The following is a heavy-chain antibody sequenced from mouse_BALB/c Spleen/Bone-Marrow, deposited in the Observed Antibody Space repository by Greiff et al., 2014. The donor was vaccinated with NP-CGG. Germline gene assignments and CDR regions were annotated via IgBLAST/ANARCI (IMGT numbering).Heavy chain of an antibody. D-gene: IGHD1-1*01. CDR1: GYTFTSYW. CDR2: INPSNGRA. CDR3: AREMVFDITTVVATGGYYFDY. J-gene: IGHJ2*01. V-gene: IGHV1S81*02. Sequence: QVQLQQSGAELVKPGASLKLSCKASGYTFTSYWVHWVKQRPGQGLEWIGEINPSNGRANYNEKFKSKATLTVDKSSSTAYVQLSSLTSEDSAVYYCAREMVFDITTVVATGGYYFDYWGQGTTLTVSS.